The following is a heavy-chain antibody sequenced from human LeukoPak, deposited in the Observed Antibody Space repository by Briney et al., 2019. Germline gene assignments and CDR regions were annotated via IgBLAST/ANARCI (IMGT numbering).Heavy chain of an antibody. D-gene: IGHD5-24*01. CDR1: GGSISSGGYS. J-gene: IGHJ4*02. Sequence: SETLSLTCTVSGGSISSGGYSWSWIRQHPGKGLEWIGYIYYSGSTYYTPYLKSRVTISVDTSKTQFSLKLSSVTAADTAVYYCARGEMRQYYFDYWGQGTLVTVSS. CDR3: ARGEMRQYYFDY. CDR2: IYYSGST. V-gene: IGHV4-31*03.